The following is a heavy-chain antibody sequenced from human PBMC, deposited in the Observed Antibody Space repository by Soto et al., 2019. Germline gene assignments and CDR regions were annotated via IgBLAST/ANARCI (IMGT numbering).Heavy chain of an antibody. V-gene: IGHV4-39*01. CDR1: GGSISSSSYY. CDR3: ARLGPYYDFWSGYDPFTYYYYGMDV. J-gene: IGHJ6*02. Sequence: PSETLSLTCTVSGGSISSSSYYWGWIRQPPGKGLEWIGSIYYSGSTYYNPSLKSRVTISVDTSKNQFSLKLSSVTAADTAVYYCARLGPYYDFWSGYDPFTYYYYGMDVWGQGTTVTVSS. D-gene: IGHD3-3*01. CDR2: IYYSGST.